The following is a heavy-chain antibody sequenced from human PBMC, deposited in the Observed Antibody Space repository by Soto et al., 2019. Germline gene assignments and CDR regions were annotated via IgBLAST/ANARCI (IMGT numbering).Heavy chain of an antibody. V-gene: IGHV3-30-3*01. CDR2: ISHDGINK. CDR1: GFSFSSSA. Sequence: QVRLVEYGGGVVQPGRSLRLSCTASGFSFSSSAMYWFRQPPGKGLERVAGISHDGINKHYADSVKGGVTGSIDNSNHSLDLQLNSLRGEDTAMYYCARDMYSSDYFVKWFEPWGQGTLVTVSS. J-gene: IGHJ5*02. D-gene: IGHD6-19*01. CDR3: ARDMYSSDYFVKWFEP.